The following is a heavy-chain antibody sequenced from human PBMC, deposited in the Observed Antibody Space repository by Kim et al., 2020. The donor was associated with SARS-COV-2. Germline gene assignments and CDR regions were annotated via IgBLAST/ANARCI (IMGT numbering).Heavy chain of an antibody. Sequence: GTPSNAQKFQGRVTMTRDTATSTVYMELSSLRSEDTAVYYCATGIAAADIWGQGTLVTVSS. V-gene: IGHV1-46*01. D-gene: IGHD6-13*01. J-gene: IGHJ4*02. CDR3: ATGIAAADI. CDR2: GTP.